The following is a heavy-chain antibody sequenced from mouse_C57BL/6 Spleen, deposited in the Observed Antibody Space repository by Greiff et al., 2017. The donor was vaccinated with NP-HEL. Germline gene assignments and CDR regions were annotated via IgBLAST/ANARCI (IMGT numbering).Heavy chain of an antibody. D-gene: IGHD4-1*01. V-gene: IGHV1-69*01. CDR3: AGLGYCGRGSWFAY. J-gene: IGHJ3*01. CDR1: GYTFTSYW. CDR2: IDPSDSYT. Sequence: QVQLQQPGAELVMPGASVKLSCKASGYTFTSYWMHWVKQRPGQGLEWIGVIDPSDSYTNYNQKFKGKSTLTVDKSSSTAYMQLSSLTSEDSAVYSGAGLGYCGRGSWFAYWGQGTLVTVSS.